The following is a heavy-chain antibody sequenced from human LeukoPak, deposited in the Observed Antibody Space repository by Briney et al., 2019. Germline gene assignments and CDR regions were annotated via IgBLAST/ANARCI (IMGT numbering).Heavy chain of an antibody. CDR2: SGST. CDR3: ARERLYYYDD. V-gene: IGHV4-59*01. D-gene: IGHD2-21*02. Sequence: PSETLPLTCTVSGGSISSYYWSWIRQPPGKGLEWIGYSGSTNYNPSLKSRVTISVDTSKNQFSLKLSSVTAADTAVYYCARERLYYYDDWGQGTLVTVSS. J-gene: IGHJ4*02. CDR1: GGSISSYY.